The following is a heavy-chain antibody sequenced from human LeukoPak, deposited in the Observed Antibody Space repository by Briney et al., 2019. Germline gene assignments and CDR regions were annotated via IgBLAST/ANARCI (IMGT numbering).Heavy chain of an antibody. CDR3: ARLATRITMVRGVTRNWFDP. D-gene: IGHD3-10*01. CDR2: IYYSGST. J-gene: IGHJ5*02. CDR1: GGSISSYY. V-gene: IGHV4-59*08. Sequence: PSETLSLTRTVSGGSISSYYWSWIRQPPGKGLEWIGYIYYSGSTNYNPSLKSRVTISVDTSKNQFSLKLSSVTAADTAVYYCARLATRITMVRGVTRNWFDPWGQGTLSPSPQ.